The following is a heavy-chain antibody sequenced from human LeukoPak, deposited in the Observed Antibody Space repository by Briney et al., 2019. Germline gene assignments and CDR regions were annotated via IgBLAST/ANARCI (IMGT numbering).Heavy chain of an antibody. D-gene: IGHD1-1*01. CDR3: ARRNEDYALDY. J-gene: IGHJ4*02. V-gene: IGHV1-3*01. CDR2: INAGNGDT. CDR1: GYIFTTYA. Sequence: GASVKVSCKASGYIFTTYAIHWVRQAPGQRLEWLGWINAGNGDTRYSQKFQGRVIITRDTSATTSYLEMSSLRSEDTAVYYCARRNEDYALDYWGQGTLVTISS.